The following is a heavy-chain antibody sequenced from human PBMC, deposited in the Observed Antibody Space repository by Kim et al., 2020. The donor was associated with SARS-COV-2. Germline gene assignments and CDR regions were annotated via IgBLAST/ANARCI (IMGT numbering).Heavy chain of an antibody. D-gene: IGHD3-10*01. CDR3: AKGGYYGFLYGMDV. Sequence: GGSLRLSCTASGFTFSSYGMHWVRQAPGKGLEWVAVISYDGSNKYYADSVKGRFTISRDNSKNTLYLQMNSLRAEDTAVYYCAKGGYYGFLYGMDVWGQGPTVTVSS. CDR2: ISYDGSNK. V-gene: IGHV3-30*18. CDR1: GFTFSSYG. J-gene: IGHJ6*02.